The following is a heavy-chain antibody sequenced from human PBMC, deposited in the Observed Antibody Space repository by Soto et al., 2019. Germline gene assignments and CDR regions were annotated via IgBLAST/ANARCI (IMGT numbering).Heavy chain of an antibody. Sequence: PVVSLRLSCAASGFTFSSYAMSWVRQAPGEGLEWVSAISGSGGSTYYADSVKGRFTISRDNSKNTLYLQMNSLRAEDTAVYYCAGIAAAGTNYYYYGMDVWGQGTTVTVS. CDR1: GFTFSSYA. CDR2: ISGSGGST. D-gene: IGHD6-13*01. CDR3: AGIAAAGTNYYYYGMDV. V-gene: IGHV3-23*01. J-gene: IGHJ6*02.